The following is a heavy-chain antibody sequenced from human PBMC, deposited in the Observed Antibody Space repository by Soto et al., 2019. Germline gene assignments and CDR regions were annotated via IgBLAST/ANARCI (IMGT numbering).Heavy chain of an antibody. CDR1: GFTVSSNY. D-gene: IGHD5-12*01. CDR3: ARLGYSGYDLFDY. CDR2: IYSGGST. J-gene: IGHJ4*02. V-gene: IGHV3-53*02. Sequence: EVQLGETGGGLIQPGGSLRLSCAASGFTVSSNYMSWVRQAPGKGLEWVSVIYSGGSTYYADSVKGRFTISRDNSKNTLYLQMNSLRAEDTAVYYCARLGYSGYDLFDYWGQGTLVTVSS.